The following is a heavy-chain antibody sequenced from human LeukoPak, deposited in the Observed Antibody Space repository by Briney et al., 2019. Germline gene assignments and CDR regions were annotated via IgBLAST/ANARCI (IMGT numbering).Heavy chain of an antibody. CDR3: ARAFGYSPFDY. CDR2: INSDGSST. D-gene: IGHD5-18*01. V-gene: IGHV3-74*01. J-gene: IGHJ4*02. Sequence: GGSLRLSCAASGFTFSKYKMHWVRQAPGKGLVWVSRINSDGSSTTYADSVKGRFTISRDNAKNTLFLQMESLRPADTAVYYCARAFGYSPFDYWGQGTLVTVSA. CDR1: GFTFSKYK.